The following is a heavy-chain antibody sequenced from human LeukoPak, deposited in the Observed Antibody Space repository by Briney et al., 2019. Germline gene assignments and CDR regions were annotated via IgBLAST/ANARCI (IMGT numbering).Heavy chain of an antibody. CDR3: AKLAVAGDSDPFDY. CDR2: ISYDGSNK. V-gene: IGHV3-30*18. J-gene: IGHJ4*02. Sequence: HTGGSLRLSCAASGFTFSSYGMHWVRQAPGKGLEWVAVISYDGSNKYYADSVKGRFTISRDNSKNTLYLQMNSLRAEDTAVYYCAKLAVAGDSDPFDYWGQGTLVTVSS. D-gene: IGHD6-19*01. CDR1: GFTFSSYG.